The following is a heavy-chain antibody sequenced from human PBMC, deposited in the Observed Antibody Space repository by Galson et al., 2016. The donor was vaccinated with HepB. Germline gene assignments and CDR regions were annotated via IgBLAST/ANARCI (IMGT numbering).Heavy chain of an antibody. Sequence: SLRLSCAASGFSFRYFGMHWVRQAPGKGPEWVAIIWYDGSDQAYADSVKGRFTISRDNYANTLYLQMNSLRAEDTAVYYCARDQGTKWEKGNHWFDPWGHGALVTVSS. D-gene: IGHD1-26*01. CDR1: GFSFRYFG. J-gene: IGHJ5*02. V-gene: IGHV3-33*01. CDR3: ARDQGTKWEKGNHWFDP. CDR2: IWYDGSDQ.